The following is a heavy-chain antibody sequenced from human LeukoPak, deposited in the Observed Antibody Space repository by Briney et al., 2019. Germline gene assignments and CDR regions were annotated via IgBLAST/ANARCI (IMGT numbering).Heavy chain of an antibody. J-gene: IGHJ4*02. CDR3: ANWIGSSSRDY. CDR1: GFTLSNAW. D-gene: IGHD6-6*01. Sequence: TGGSLRLSCAASGFTLSNAWMSWVRQAPGKGLEWVGRIKSKTDGGTTDYAAPVKGRFTISRDDSKNTLYLQMSSLRAEDTAVYYCANWIGSSSRDYWGQGTLVTVSS. V-gene: IGHV3-15*01. CDR2: IKSKTDGGTT.